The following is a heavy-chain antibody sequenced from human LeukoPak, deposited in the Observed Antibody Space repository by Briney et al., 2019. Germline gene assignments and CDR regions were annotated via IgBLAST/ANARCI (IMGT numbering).Heavy chain of an antibody. CDR3: GRVSCGGNCYSLIGTFDI. CDR1: GGTFENYA. J-gene: IGHJ3*02. Sequence: GASVKVSCKASGGTFENYASSWVRQAPGQALEWMGGILPIFGTTNYAQKFQARVTITADESTSTAYMEMSSLRSEDTAVYYCGRVSCGGNCYSLIGTFDIWGQGTMVTVSS. CDR2: ILPIFGTT. V-gene: IGHV1-69*13. D-gene: IGHD2-15*01.